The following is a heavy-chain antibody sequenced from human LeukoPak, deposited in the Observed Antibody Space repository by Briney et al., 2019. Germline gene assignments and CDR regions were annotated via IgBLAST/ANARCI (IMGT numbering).Heavy chain of an antibody. CDR1: GYRFTSYW. V-gene: IGHV5-51*01. D-gene: IGHD6-13*01. Sequence: PGESLRISCKGSGYRFTSYWIAWVRQMHGKGLESMGIIYPGDSDTRYSPSFQGQVTISADKSISTAYLQWSSLKASDTAMYYCARGLGYSGSWYFDYWGQGTLVTVSS. CDR3: ARGLGYSGSWYFDY. CDR2: IYPGDSDT. J-gene: IGHJ4*02.